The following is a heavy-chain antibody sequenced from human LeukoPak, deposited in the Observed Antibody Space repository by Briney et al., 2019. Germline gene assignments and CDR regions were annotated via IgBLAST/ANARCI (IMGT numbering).Heavy chain of an antibody. D-gene: IGHD4/OR15-4a*01. CDR3: AREGAFYFDC. J-gene: IGHJ4*02. Sequence: QPGGSLRLSCAASGFTFSSYEMIWVRQAPGKGLEWVSYISSSGSSTHRADSVKGRFTTSRDNTKNSLYLQMNSLRAEDTAVYYCAREGAFYFDCWGQGTLVTVSS. V-gene: IGHV3-48*03. CDR1: GFTFSSYE. CDR2: ISSSGSST.